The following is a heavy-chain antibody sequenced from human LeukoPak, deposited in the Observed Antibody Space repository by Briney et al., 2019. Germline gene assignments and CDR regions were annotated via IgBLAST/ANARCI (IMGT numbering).Heavy chain of an antibody. D-gene: IGHD3-22*01. CDR3: ATKASYDSSGYYYVSLDY. V-gene: IGHV1-2*06. Sequence: ASVKVSCKASGYTFTGYYMHWVRQAPGQGLEWMRRINPNSGGTNYAQKFQGRVTMTRDTSISTAYMELSRLRSDDTAVYYCATKASYDSSGYYYVSLDYRGQGTLVTVSS. CDR1: GYTFTGYY. J-gene: IGHJ4*02. CDR2: INPNSGGT.